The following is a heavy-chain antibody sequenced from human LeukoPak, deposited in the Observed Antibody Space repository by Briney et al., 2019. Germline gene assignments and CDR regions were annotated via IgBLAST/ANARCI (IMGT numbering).Heavy chain of an antibody. V-gene: IGHV3-53*01. CDR3: AREKGESAENYFDY. J-gene: IGHJ4*02. D-gene: IGHD3-16*01. Sequence: GGSLRLSCAASGFTVNTKYMSWVRQAPGKGLEWFSVFHTGGMTYYADSVKGRFTISRDNSKNTLHLQMNSLRAEDTAVYYCAREKGESAENYFDYWGQGTLVTVSS. CDR1: GFTVNTKY. CDR2: FHTGGMT.